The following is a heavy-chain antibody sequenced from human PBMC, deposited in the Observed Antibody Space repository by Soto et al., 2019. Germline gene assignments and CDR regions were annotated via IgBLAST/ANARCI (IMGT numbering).Heavy chain of an antibody. CDR2: ISGSGGST. D-gene: IGHD4-17*01. J-gene: IGHJ6*02. Sequence: GGSLRLSCAASGFTFSSYAMSWVRQAPGKGLEWVSAISGSGGSTYYADSVKGRFTISRDNSKNTLYLQMNSLRAEDTAVYYCAKDQGGGYGDYYYGMDVWGQGTTVTVSS. CDR3: AKDQGGGYGDYYYGMDV. CDR1: GFTFSSYA. V-gene: IGHV3-23*01.